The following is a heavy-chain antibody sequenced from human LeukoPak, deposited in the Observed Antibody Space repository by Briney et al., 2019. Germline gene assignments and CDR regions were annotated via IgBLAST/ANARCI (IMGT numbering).Heavy chain of an antibody. CDR2: ISSSSSYI. CDR3: ARDYSSGWTFDY. Sequence: PGGSLRLSCAASGFXFSSYSINWVRQAPGKGLEWVSSISSSSSYIYYADSVKGRFTISRDNAKNSLYLQMNSLRAEDTAVYYCARDYSSGWTFDYWGQGTLVTVSS. D-gene: IGHD6-19*01. J-gene: IGHJ4*02. CDR1: GFXFSSYS. V-gene: IGHV3-21*01.